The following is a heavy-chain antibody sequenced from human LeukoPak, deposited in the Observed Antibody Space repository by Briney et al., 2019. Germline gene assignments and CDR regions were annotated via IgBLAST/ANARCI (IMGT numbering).Heavy chain of an antibody. CDR3: ARDGMVRGVIIWDAFDI. J-gene: IGHJ3*02. CDR2: ISSSSSTI. D-gene: IGHD3-10*01. Sequence: GGSLRLSCAASGFTFSSYAMNWVRQAPGKGLEWVSYISSSSSTIYYADSVKGRFTISRDNAKNSLYLQMNSLRDEDTAVYYCARDGMVRGVIIWDAFDIWGQGTMVTVSS. CDR1: GFTFSSYA. V-gene: IGHV3-48*02.